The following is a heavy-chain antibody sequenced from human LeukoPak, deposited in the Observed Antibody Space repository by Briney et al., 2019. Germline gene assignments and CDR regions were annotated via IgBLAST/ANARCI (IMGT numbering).Heavy chain of an antibody. V-gene: IGHV1-2*02. CDR2: INPNSGGT. CDR1: GYTFTGYY. J-gene: IGHJ4*02. Sequence: ASVKVSCKASGYTFTGYYMHWVRQAPGQGLEWMGWINPNSGGTNYAQKFQGRVTITADESTSTAYMELSSLRSEDTAVYYCARSPSGYSGYDPVYFWGQGTLVTVSS. D-gene: IGHD5-12*01. CDR3: ARSPSGYSGYDPVYF.